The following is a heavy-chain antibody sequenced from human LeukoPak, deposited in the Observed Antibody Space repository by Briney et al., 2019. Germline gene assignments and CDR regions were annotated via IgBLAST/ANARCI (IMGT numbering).Heavy chain of an antibody. CDR1: GESFSDYY. CDR3: AREGSHYGSGSPPLDY. V-gene: IGHV4-34*01. CDR2: INHSGSS. Sequence: PSETLSLTCAVYGESFSDYYWSWVRQPPGKGPEWIGEINHSGSSNYNPSLKSRVTISVDTSKNQFSLKLRSVTAADTAVYYCAREGSHYGSGSPPLDYWGQGTLVTVSS. J-gene: IGHJ4*01. D-gene: IGHD3-10*01.